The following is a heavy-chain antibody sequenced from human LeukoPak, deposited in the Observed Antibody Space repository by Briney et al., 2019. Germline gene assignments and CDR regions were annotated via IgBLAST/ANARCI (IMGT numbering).Heavy chain of an antibody. CDR3: ARDTGVDGYNYPAAFDI. CDR2: INHSGST. CDR1: GESLSGYY. Sequence: PSETLSLTCAVHGESLSGYYWSWIRQPPGKGLEWIGEINHSGSTNYNPSLKSRVTISVDMSKNQFSLKLSSVTAADTAVYYCARDTGVDGYNYPAAFDIWGQGTMVTVSS. V-gene: IGHV4-34*01. D-gene: IGHD5-24*01. J-gene: IGHJ3*02.